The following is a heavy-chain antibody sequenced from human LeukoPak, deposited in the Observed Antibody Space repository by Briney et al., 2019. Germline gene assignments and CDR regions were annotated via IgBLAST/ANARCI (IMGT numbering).Heavy chain of an antibody. V-gene: IGHV3-74*01. CDR1: GFTFSSYW. J-gene: IGHJ1*01. D-gene: IGHD3-22*01. CDR2: INTDGSRT. CDR3: TENSITMNQR. Sequence: GGSLRLSCAASGFTFSSYWMLWVRQAPGKGLVWVSRINTDGSRTSYADSVKGRFTISRDNAKNTLYLQMNSLRAEDTAVYYCTENSITMNQRWGQGTLVTVSS.